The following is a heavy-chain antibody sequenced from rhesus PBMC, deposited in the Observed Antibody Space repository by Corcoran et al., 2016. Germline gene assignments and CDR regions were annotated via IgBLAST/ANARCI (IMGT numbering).Heavy chain of an antibody. J-gene: IGHJ4*01. CDR1: GFSIRTSGMG. D-gene: IGHD5-24*01. Sequence: QVTLKESGPALVKPTQTLTLTCTFSGFSIRTSGMGVGWIRQPPGKALEWLALIYWDDDKYYSTSLKSRLTISKDTSKNQVVLTMTNMDPVDTATYYCARRQGQWVVDYWGQGVLVTVSS. CDR2: IYWDDDK. CDR3: ARRQGQWVVDY. V-gene: IGHV2-174*01.